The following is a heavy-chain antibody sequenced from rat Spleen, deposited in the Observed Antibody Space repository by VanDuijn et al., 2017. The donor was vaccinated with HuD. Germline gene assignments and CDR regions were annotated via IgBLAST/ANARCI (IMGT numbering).Heavy chain of an antibody. CDR2: IWGNGNT. CDR3: ATQHYYDGYYRDN. V-gene: IGHV2S61*01. D-gene: IGHD1-12*03. J-gene: IGHJ2*01. CDR1: GFTFNNYW. Sequence: VQLVESGGTLVQPGGSLKLSCVASGFTFNNYWMTWIRQPPGKGLEWMGVIWGNGNTNYNSALKSRLSISRDTSKSQVFLKMNNLQTEYTAMYFCATQHYYDGYYRDNWGQGVMVTVSS.